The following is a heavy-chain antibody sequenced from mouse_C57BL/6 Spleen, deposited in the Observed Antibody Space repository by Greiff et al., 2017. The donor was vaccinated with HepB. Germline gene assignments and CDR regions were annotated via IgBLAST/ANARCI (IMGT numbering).Heavy chain of an antibody. Sequence: EVQLVESGGGLVKPGGSLKLSCAASGFTFSDYGMHWVRQAPEKGLEWVAYISSGSSTIYYADTVKGRFTISRDNAKNTLFLQMPRLRSEDTAMYYCARHWGAMDYWGQGTSVTVSS. D-gene: IGHD4-1*01. J-gene: IGHJ4*01. CDR2: ISSGSSTI. V-gene: IGHV5-17*01. CDR3: ARHWGAMDY. CDR1: GFTFSDYG.